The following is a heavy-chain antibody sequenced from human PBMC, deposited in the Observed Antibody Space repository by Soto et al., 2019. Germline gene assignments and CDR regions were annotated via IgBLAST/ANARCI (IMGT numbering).Heavy chain of an antibody. Sequence: SETLSLTCTVAGGSSRSYYWSWIRQPPGKGLEWIGYMYNTGSTIYNPSLKSRVTISVDTSKNQFSLKLNSVTAADTAVYYCARDLWGYCGADCYPLDVWGQGTTVTVSS. D-gene: IGHD2-21*02. CDR3: ARDLWGYCGADCYPLDV. CDR1: GGSSRSYY. J-gene: IGHJ6*02. V-gene: IGHV4-59*01. CDR2: MYNTGST.